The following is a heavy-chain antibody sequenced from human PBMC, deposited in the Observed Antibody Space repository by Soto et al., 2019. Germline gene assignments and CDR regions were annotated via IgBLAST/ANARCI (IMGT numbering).Heavy chain of an antibody. V-gene: IGHV1-8*01. CDR2: MNTNSDDT. CDR3: AREWSAAGHFYGMDV. CDR1: GYTFTSYD. D-gene: IGHD6-13*01. J-gene: IGHJ6*02. Sequence: PGASVKVSCKTSGYTFTSYDINWVRQAPGQGLEWVGWMNTNSDDTRSAQKFRGRLTLTRDKSMRAVYMKLSNLRPDDTAVYYCAREWSAAGHFYGMDVWGQGTTVTVSS.